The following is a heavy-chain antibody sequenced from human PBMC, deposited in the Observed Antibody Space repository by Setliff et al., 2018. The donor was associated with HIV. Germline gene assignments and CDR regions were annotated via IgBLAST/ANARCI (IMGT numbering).Heavy chain of an antibody. V-gene: IGHV4-34*01. D-gene: IGHD2-21*01. CDR2: INHSGST. J-gene: IGHJ6*04. Sequence: SETLSLTCAVYGGSFSDHYWSWIRQPPGKGLEWIGEINHSGSTNYNSSLKSRVTISVDTSKNQFSLKLSSVTAADTAVYYCARLYSTVTPDIWGKGTTVTVSS. CDR1: GGSFSDHY. CDR3: ARLYSTVTPDI.